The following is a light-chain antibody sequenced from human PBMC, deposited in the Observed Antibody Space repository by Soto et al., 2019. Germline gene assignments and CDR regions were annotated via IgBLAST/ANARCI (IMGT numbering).Light chain of an antibody. V-gene: IGKV1-5*03. J-gene: IGKJ2*01. CDR1: QSISSW. CDR3: QQYNSYSPYT. Sequence: DIQMTQSPSTLSASVGDRVTITCRASQSISSWLAWYQQKPGKAPKLLIYKXSSLESGVPSXFSGSESGTXFXXXXXXXXXXXFAXYYCQQYNSYSPYTFGQGTKLEIK. CDR2: KXS.